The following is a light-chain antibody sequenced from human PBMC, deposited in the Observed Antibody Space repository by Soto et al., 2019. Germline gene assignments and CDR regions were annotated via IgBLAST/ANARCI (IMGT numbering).Light chain of an antibody. V-gene: IGKV1-39*01. CDR1: QSISTW. CDR3: QQSYTTPLT. CDR2: AAS. Sequence: DIQMTQSPSTLPASVGDRVTITCRANQSISTWLAWYQQKPGKARNLMIYAASYLGNGVPSRFSGSGSGTYFTLTISSLQPEDLATYYCQQSYTTPLTFGGGTKVDIK. J-gene: IGKJ4*01.